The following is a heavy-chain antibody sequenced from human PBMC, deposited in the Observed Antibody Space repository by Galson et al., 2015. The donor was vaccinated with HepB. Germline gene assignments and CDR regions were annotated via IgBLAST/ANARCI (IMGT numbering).Heavy chain of an antibody. D-gene: IGHD6-19*01. CDR3: ARKLSGYSSGWFLDS. CDR2: YDGTNK. Sequence: SLRLSCAASGFSFSSYGIHWVRQAPGKGLEWVTAYDGTNKYYADYVKGRFTISRDNSKNTVYLQMGSLRVEDTAVCRCARKLSGYSSGWFLDSWGQGTLVTVSS. J-gene: IGHJ4*02. CDR1: GFSFSSYG. V-gene: IGHV3-30*04.